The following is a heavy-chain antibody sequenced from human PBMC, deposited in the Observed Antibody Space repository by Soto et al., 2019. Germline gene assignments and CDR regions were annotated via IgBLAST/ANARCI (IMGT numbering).Heavy chain of an antibody. Sequence: SETLSLTCTVSGGSISSSSYYWGWIRQPPGKGLEWIGSIYYSGSTYYNPSLKSRVTISVDTSKNQFSLKLSSVTAADTAVYYCARRNSYGHFDYWGQGTLVTVSS. CDR3: ARRNSYGHFDY. CDR2: IYYSGST. V-gene: IGHV4-39*01. CDR1: GGSISSSSYY. D-gene: IGHD5-18*01. J-gene: IGHJ4*02.